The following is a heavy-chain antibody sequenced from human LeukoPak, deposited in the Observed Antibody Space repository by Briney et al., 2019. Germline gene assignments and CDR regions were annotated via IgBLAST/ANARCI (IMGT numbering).Heavy chain of an antibody. Sequence: GGSLRLSCAASAFTFSSYWMHSVRQAPGKGLVWVSRIKSDGSITTYADSVKGRFTISRDSAKNTLYLQMNSLRAEVTALYYCATLPRTYGPLDYWGQGTLVTVSS. CDR3: ATLPRTYGPLDY. V-gene: IGHV3-74*01. CDR1: AFTFSSYW. CDR2: IKSDGSIT. J-gene: IGHJ4*02. D-gene: IGHD1-7*01.